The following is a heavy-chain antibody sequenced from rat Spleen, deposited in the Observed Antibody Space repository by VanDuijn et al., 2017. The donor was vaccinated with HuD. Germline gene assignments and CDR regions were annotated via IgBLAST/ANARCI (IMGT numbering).Heavy chain of an antibody. V-gene: IGHV10-5*01. Sequence: VQLVESGGGLVQPKESLKISCAASGFTFSNAAMYWVRQAPGKGLEWVARIRTKPNNYATYYADSVKGRFTISRDDSKSMVYLQMDNLKTEDTAMYYCTAADGPNWFAYWGQGTLVTVSS. CDR2: IRTKPNNYAT. CDR1: GFTFSNAA. J-gene: IGHJ3*01. CDR3: TAADGPNWFAY. D-gene: IGHD1-12*02.